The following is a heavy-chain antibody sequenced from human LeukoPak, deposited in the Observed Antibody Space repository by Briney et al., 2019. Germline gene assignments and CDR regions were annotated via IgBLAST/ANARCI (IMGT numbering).Heavy chain of an antibody. CDR1: GYTFTSSS. V-gene: IGHV1-18*01. J-gene: IGHJ4*02. D-gene: IGHD6-6*01. CDR3: AKDRWRDGSSSFDN. Sequence: ASVKVSCKASGYTFTSSSINWVRQAPGQGLEWMGWISTYNGNTNYAQKLQGRVTMTTDTSTSTAYMELRSLGSDDTAVYYCAKDRWRDGSSSFDNWGQGTLVTVSS. CDR2: ISTYNGNT.